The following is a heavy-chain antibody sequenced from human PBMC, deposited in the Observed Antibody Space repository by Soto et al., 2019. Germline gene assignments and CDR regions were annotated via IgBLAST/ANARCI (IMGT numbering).Heavy chain of an antibody. V-gene: IGHV3-7*01. D-gene: IGHD6-13*01. J-gene: IGHJ6*02. CDR2: IKQDGSEE. CDR1: GFTFSSYW. CDR3: ERIAASGRGWNV. Sequence: EVQLVESGGGLVQPGGSLRLSCVDSGFTFSSYWMSWVRQAPVKGLEWVGNIKQDGSEENYVDSVKGRFTISRDNTKNSMYLQINSVRAEDTGVSYRERIAASGRGWNVWGQEPTLAVS.